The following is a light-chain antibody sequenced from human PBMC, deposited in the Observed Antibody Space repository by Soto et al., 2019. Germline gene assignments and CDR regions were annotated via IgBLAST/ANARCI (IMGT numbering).Light chain of an antibody. CDR2: LGS. Sequence: DIAMTQSPLSLPVTPGEPASISCRSSQSLLHSNGYNYLDWYLQKPGQSPQLLIYLGSNRASGVPDRFSGSGSGTDFTLKISTVEAEDVGVYYCMQALQTPWTFGQGTKVDIK. CDR3: MQALQTPWT. V-gene: IGKV2-28*01. CDR1: QSLLHSNGYNY. J-gene: IGKJ1*01.